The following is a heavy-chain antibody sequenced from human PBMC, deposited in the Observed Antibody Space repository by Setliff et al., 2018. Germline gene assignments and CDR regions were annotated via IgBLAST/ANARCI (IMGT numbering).Heavy chain of an antibody. V-gene: IGHV3-64D*09. J-gene: IGHJ3*02. D-gene: IGHD2-21*02. CDR1: GFTFSRYA. Sequence: GGSLSLSCSASGFTFSRYAMHWVRQAPGKGLESVSAISSTGIPIYYADSVKARFSISRDDAKNTLYLQMTSLRGDDTAVYYCVKDPSVYGADSGSIWGQGTMVTVSS. CDR3: VKDPSVYGADSGSI. CDR2: ISSTGIPI.